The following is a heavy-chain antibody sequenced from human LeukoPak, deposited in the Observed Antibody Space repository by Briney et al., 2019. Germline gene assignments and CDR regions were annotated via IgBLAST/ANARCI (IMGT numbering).Heavy chain of an antibody. Sequence: PGGSLRLSCAASGFTFSSYGMSWVRQAPGKGLEWVSAISGSGGSTYYADSVKGRFTISRDNSKNTLYLQMNSLRAEDTAVYYCAKDRYYYDSSGYYGSSFDYWGQGTLVTVSS. CDR3: AKDRYYYDSSGYYGSSFDY. D-gene: IGHD3-22*01. CDR1: GFTFSSYG. CDR2: ISGSGGST. J-gene: IGHJ4*02. V-gene: IGHV3-23*01.